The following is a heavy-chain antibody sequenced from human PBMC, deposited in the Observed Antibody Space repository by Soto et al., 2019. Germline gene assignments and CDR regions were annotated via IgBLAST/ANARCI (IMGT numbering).Heavy chain of an antibody. D-gene: IGHD6-19*01. CDR3: ATSRSGWYSAIDC. Sequence: GGSLRLSCAASGFTFSSYSMNWVRQAPGKGLEWVSSITSRSNYIYYADSLQGRFTISRDNAENSLYLQMNSLRAEDTAVYYCATSRSGWYSAIDCWGQGTLVTVSS. J-gene: IGHJ4*02. V-gene: IGHV3-21*01. CDR2: ITSRSNYI. CDR1: GFTFSSYS.